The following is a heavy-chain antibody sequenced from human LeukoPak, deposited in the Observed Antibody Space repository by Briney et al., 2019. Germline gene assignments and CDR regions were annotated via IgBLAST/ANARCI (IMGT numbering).Heavy chain of an antibody. CDR3: AKGSSYYDSSGYYSVDY. J-gene: IGHJ4*02. CDR2: ISWNSGSI. Sequence: GRSLRLSCAASGFTFDDYAMHWVRQAPGKGLEWVSGISWNSGSIGHADSVKGRFTISRDNAKNSLYLQMNSLRAEDTALYYCAKGSSYYDSSGYYSVDYWGQGTLVTVSS. CDR1: GFTFDDYA. V-gene: IGHV3-9*01. D-gene: IGHD3-22*01.